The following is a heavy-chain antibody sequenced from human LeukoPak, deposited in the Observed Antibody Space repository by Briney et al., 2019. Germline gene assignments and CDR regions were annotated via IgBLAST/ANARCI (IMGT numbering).Heavy chain of an antibody. CDR1: GYTFIDYY. J-gene: IGHJ5*02. Sequence: ASVKVSCKASGYTFIDYYMHWVRQAPGQGLEWMGLINPSGSSTLYAQKFQGRVTMTRDMSTTTDYMELSSLRSEDTAAYYCARDNSVGDIAWWFDPWGQGTLVTVSS. D-gene: IGHD3-16*02. CDR3: ARDNSVGDIAWWFDP. V-gene: IGHV1-46*01. CDR2: INPSGSST.